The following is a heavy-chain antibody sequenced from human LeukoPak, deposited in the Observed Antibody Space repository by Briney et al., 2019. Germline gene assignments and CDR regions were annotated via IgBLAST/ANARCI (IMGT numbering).Heavy chain of an antibody. J-gene: IGHJ4*02. CDR1: GFTFSNYD. Sequence: GGSLRLSCAVSGFTFSNYDMHWVRQAPGKGLEWVAVVWYDGSNKYYADSVKGRFTISRDNSKNTLYLQMNTLRAEDTAVYYCARDPGGVVYFDYWGQGTLVTVSS. D-gene: IGHD2-8*01. V-gene: IGHV3-33*01. CDR2: VWYDGSNK. CDR3: ARDPGGVVYFDY.